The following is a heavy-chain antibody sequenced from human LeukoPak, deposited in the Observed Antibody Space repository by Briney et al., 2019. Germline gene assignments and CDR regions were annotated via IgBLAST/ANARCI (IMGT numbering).Heavy chain of an antibody. CDR3: ARDMVRGVKAYLSWFYP. V-gene: IGHV4-4*07. D-gene: IGHD3-10*01. Sequence: SETLSLTRTVSGDSISRYYWSWIRQPAGKGLEWIGRMYVSGSTNYNPSLKSRVTMSVDTSKNQFSLKMTSVTAADTAFYYCARDMVRGVKAYLSWFYPWGQGILVTVST. J-gene: IGHJ5*02. CDR1: GDSISRYY. CDR2: MYVSGST.